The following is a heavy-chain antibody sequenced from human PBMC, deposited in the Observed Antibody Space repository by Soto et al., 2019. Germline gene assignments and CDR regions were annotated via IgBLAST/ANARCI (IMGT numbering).Heavy chain of an antibody. Sequence: EVQVSESGGGWVRLGGSLGLSFAPSGFPFGNFPMTWVGQAPGKGLEWVSGISAGGDRTYYADSVKGRFTIFRDNSKNSVSLRMDSLRVEDTAVYYCARRVWGQGTLVTVSS. V-gene: IGHV3-23*01. J-gene: IGHJ4*02. CDR3: ARRV. CDR1: GFPFGNFP. CDR2: ISAGGDRT.